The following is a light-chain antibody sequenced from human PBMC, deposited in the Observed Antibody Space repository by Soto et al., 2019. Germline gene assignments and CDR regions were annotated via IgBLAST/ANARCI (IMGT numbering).Light chain of an antibody. Sequence: QSVLTQPPSPSGTPGQRVTISCSGSSSNIGSNTVNWYQQLPGTAPKLLIYSNNQRPSGVPDRFSGSKSGTSASLAISGLQSEDEADYYCAAWDDSLNGVVFGGGTKVTVL. V-gene: IGLV1-44*01. CDR1: SSNIGSNT. CDR2: SNN. J-gene: IGLJ2*01. CDR3: AAWDDSLNGVV.